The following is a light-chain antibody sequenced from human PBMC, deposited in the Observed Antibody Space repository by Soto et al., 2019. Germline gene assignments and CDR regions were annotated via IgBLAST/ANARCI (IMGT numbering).Light chain of an antibody. CDR3: KRRSNWLLT. CDR1: QSVSSY. Sequence: EIVLTPSPGTLSLSPGESATLSCRASQSVSSYLAWYQQKPGQATRLLIYDASNRATGIPARFSGSGSGTDFTLTIRSIETEDFAVYYCKRRSNWLLTVGGGNKGDIK. CDR2: DAS. J-gene: IGKJ4*01. V-gene: IGKV3-11*01.